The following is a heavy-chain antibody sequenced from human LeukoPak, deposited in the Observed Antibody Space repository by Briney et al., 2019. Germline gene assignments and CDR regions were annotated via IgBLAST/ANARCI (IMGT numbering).Heavy chain of an antibody. Sequence: PGGSLRLSCAASGFTFSSYAMSWVRQAPGKGLEWVSDISGSGGSTYYADSVKGRFTISRDNSKNTLYLQMNSLRADDTAVYYCAKALRYFGWLLYDAFDIWGQGAMVTVSS. V-gene: IGHV3-23*01. CDR2: ISGSGGST. J-gene: IGHJ3*02. CDR1: GFTFSSYA. D-gene: IGHD3-9*01. CDR3: AKALRYFGWLLYDAFDI.